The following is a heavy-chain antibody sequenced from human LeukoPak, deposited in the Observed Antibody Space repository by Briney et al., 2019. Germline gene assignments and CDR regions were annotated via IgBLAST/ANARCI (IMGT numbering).Heavy chain of an antibody. D-gene: IGHD1-26*01. V-gene: IGHV3-23*01. Sequence: GGSLRRSCAASGFTFSSYAMNWVRQAPGQGLEWVTAISGSGGSTYYADSVKGRFTISRDNSKNTLYLQMNSLRAEDTAVYYCAKDRVVGATTGLFQHWGQGTLVTVSS. J-gene: IGHJ1*01. CDR1: GFTFSSYA. CDR3: AKDRVVGATTGLFQH. CDR2: ISGSGGST.